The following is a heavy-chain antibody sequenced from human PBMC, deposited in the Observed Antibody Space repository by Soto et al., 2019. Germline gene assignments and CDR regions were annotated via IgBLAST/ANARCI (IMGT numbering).Heavy chain of an antibody. CDR2: ISYDGSNK. Sequence: QVQLVESGGGVVQPGRSLRLSCAASGFTFSSYAMHWVRQAPGKGLEWVAVISYDGSNKYYADSVKGRFTISRDNSKNTLDLQLNSLRAEDTAVYYCARDKRDLRFLEWSYYFDSWGQGTLVTVSS. CDR1: GFTFSSYA. CDR3: ARDKRDLRFLEWSYYFDS. J-gene: IGHJ4*02. D-gene: IGHD3-3*01. V-gene: IGHV3-30-3*01.